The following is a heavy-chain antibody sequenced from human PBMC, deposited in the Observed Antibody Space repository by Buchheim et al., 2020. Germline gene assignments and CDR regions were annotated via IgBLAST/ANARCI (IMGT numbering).Heavy chain of an antibody. CDR3: ARGKRRSTMFGAVIRPDYQFDGLDV. CDR2: IKEDGSEK. J-gene: IGHJ6*02. V-gene: IGHV3-7*01. D-gene: IGHD3-3*01. CDR1: GFTFSSYW. Sequence: EVQLVESGGDLVQPGGSLRLSCAASGFTFSSYWMTWVRQAPGRGLEWVANIKEDGSEKYYVESVKGRFSISRDNAMNSLYLQMNTLRGEDTALYYCARGKRRSTMFGAVIRPDYQFDGLDVWGQGTT.